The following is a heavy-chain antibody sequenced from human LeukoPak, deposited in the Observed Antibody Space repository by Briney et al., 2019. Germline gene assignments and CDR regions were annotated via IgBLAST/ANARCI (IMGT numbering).Heavy chain of an antibody. CDR3: AKVRWGSDNALDS. Sequence: SETLSLTCAVYGGSFSGYYWSWIRQPPGKGLEWIGEINHSGSTNYNPSLKSRVTISVDTSKNQFSLKLSSVTAADTAVYYCAKVRWGSDNALDSWGQGTLVTGSS. D-gene: IGHD3-16*01. J-gene: IGHJ4*02. CDR2: INHSGST. CDR1: GGSFSGYY. V-gene: IGHV4-34*01.